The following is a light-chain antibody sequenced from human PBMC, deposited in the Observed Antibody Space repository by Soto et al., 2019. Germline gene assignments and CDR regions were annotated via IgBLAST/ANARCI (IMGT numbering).Light chain of an antibody. CDR1: NIGSKS. CDR2: DNS. V-gene: IGLV3-21*02. Sequence: SYELTQPPSVSVAPRQTARITCGGNNIGSKSVHWYQQKPGQAPVLVLYDNSDRPSGIPERLSGSNSGNTATLTISTVAAGDAADYYCQVWDTSSDRWVFGGGTQLTVL. J-gene: IGLJ3*02. CDR3: QVWDTSSDRWV.